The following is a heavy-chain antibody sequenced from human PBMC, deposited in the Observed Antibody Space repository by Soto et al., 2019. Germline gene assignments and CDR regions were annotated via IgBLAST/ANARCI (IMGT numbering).Heavy chain of an antibody. Sequence: QVELVQSGVEVKKPGASVKVSCKASGYTFTNYDITWVRQAPGQGLEWMAWISPHNGNTKYAQNVQGRVTMTTDTSTGTAYMELRSLTSDDTAVYYCARVPNDRMVWFDPWGQGTLVIVSS. V-gene: IGHV1-18*01. CDR2: ISPHNGNT. J-gene: IGHJ5*02. CDR1: GYTFTNYD. D-gene: IGHD3-22*01. CDR3: ARVPNDRMVWFDP.